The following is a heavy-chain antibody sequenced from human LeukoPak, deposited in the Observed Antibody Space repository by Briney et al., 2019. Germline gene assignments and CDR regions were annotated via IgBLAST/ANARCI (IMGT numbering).Heavy chain of an antibody. CDR1: GFTFSSYS. CDR3: ARDWYWYFDL. V-gene: IGHV3-21*01. J-gene: IGHJ2*01. CDR2: ISTSSSYI. Sequence: GGSLRPSCTASGFTFSSYSMNWVRQAPGKGLEWVSSISTSSSYIYYADSVKGRFTISRDNARNSLYLQMNTLRAEDTAVYYCARDWYWYFDLWGRGTLVTVSS.